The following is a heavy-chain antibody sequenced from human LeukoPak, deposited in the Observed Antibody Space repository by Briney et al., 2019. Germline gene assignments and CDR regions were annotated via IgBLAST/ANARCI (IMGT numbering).Heavy chain of an antibody. V-gene: IGHV3-23*01. CDR1: GFTFRSYA. Sequence: QAGGSLRLSCAASGFTFRSYAMSWVRQAPGKGLEWVSAISGIGGSTYYADSMKGRFTISRDNSKNTLYLQMNSLRAEDTAVYYCVKDQWQGYFDWSQSYSGAFDIWGQGTMVTVSS. CDR2: ISGIGGST. D-gene: IGHD3-9*01. J-gene: IGHJ3*02. CDR3: VKDQWQGYFDWSQSYSGAFDI.